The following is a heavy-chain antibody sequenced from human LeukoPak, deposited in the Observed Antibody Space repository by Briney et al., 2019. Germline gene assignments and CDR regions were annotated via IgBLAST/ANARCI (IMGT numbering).Heavy chain of an antibody. CDR2: ISSSSSYI. J-gene: IGHJ6*03. V-gene: IGHV3-21*01. CDR1: GFTFSSYS. D-gene: IGHD1-26*01. Sequence: GSLRLSCAASGFTFSSYSMNWVRQAPGKGLEWVSSISSSSSYIYYADSVKGRFTISRDNAKNSLYLQMNSLRAEDTAVYYCATVGVVGAGVYMDVWGKGTTVIVSS. CDR3: ATVGVVGAGVYMDV.